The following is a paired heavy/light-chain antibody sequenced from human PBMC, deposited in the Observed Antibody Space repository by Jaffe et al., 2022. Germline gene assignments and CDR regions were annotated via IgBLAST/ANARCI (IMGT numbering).Heavy chain of an antibody. CDR3: AKDRFFGVVIAGAFYFDY. V-gene: IGHV3-23*01. J-gene: IGHJ4*02. D-gene: IGHD3-3*01. CDR1: GFTFSSYA. Sequence: EVQLLESGGGLVQPGGSLRLSCAASGFTFSSYAMSWVRQAPGKGLEWVSAISGSGGSTYYADSVKGRFTISRDNSKNTLYLQMNSLRAEDTAVYYCAKDRFFGVVIAGAFYFDYWGQGTLVTVSS. CDR2: ISGSGGST.
Light chain of an antibody. CDR3: QQYNNWQTP. CDR2: GAS. V-gene: IGKV3-15*01. CDR1: QSVSSN. Sequence: EIVMTQSPATLSVSPGERATLSCRASQSVSSNLAWYQQKPGQAPRLLIYGASTRATGIPARFSGSGSGTEFTLTISSLQSEDFAVYYCQQYNNWQTPFGGGTKVEIK. J-gene: IGKJ4*01.